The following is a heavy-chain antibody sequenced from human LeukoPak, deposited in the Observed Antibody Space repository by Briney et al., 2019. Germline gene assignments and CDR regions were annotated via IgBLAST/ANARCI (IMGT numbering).Heavy chain of an antibody. CDR3: ARDSVPAVVYGYDPTFDY. CDR2: INPSGGST. CDR1: GYTFTRYY. D-gene: IGHD5-12*01. J-gene: IGHJ4*02. V-gene: IGHV1-46*01. Sequence: ASVKVSCKASGYTFTRYYMHWVRQAPGQGLEWMGIINPSGGSTSYAQKFQGRVTITRDTSASTAYMELSSLRSEDTAVYYCARDSVPAVVYGYDPTFDYWGQGTLVTVSS.